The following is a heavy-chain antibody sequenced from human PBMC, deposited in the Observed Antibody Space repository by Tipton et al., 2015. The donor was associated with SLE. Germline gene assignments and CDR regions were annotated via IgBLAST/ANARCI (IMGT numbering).Heavy chain of an antibody. CDR3: ARDGSQWLAAYFHH. Sequence: TLSLTCVVSGGSINNHYWSWVRQSPGKGLEWIGYISYSGSTNYNPSLKSRVSMSVDTSKNQCSLRLNSVAAADTAVYYCARDGSQWLAAYFHHWGQGTLVTVPS. V-gene: IGHV4-59*11. J-gene: IGHJ1*01. CDR1: GGSINNHY. D-gene: IGHD6-19*01. CDR2: ISYSGST.